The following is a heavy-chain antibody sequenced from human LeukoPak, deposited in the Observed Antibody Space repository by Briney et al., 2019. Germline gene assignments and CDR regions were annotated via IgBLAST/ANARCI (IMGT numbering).Heavy chain of an antibody. V-gene: IGHV1-2*02. CDR2: INPNSGGT. CDR1: GYTFTGYY. CDR3: GRALFRLAFDI. Sequence: GASVKVSCKASGYTFTGYYMHWARQAPGQGLEWMGWINPNSGGTNYAQKFQGRVTMTRDTSISTAYMELSRLRSDDTAVYYCGRALFRLAFDIWGQGTMVTVSS. D-gene: IGHD2-21*01. J-gene: IGHJ3*02.